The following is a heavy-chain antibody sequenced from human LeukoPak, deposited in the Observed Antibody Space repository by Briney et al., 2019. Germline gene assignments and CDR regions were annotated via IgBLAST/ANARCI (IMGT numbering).Heavy chain of an antibody. V-gene: IGHV3-64*01. D-gene: IGHD3-3*01. Sequence: GGSLRLSCAASGFTFSSYAMHWVRQAPGKGLEYVSAISSNGGSTYYANSVKGRFTISRDNSKNTLYLQMGCLRAEDMAVYYCARHGHYDFWSGYSLDYWGQGTLVTVSS. CDR3: ARHGHYDFWSGYSLDY. CDR1: GFTFSSYA. J-gene: IGHJ4*02. CDR2: ISSNGGST.